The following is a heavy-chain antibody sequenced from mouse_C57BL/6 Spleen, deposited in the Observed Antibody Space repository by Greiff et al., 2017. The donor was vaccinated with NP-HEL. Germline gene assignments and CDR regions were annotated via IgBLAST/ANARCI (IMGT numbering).Heavy chain of an antibody. V-gene: IGHV1-59*01. CDR3: ARGRDLYYAMDY. Sequence: QVQLQQPGAELVRPGTSVKLSCKASGYTFTSYWMHWVKQRPGQGLEWIGVIDPSDSYTNYNQKFKGKATLTVDTSSSTAYMQLSSLTSEDSAVYYCARGRDLYYAMDYWGQGTSVTVSS. CDR1: GYTFTSYW. CDR2: IDPSDSYT. D-gene: IGHD3-3*01. J-gene: IGHJ4*01.